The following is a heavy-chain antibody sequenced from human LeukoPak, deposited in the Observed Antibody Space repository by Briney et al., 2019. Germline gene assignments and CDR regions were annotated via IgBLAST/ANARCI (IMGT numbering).Heavy chain of an antibody. D-gene: IGHD3-22*01. Sequence: SQTLSLTCTVSGNSISSGDNYWSWIRQPAGKGLEWIGRIYTSGSTNYNPSLKSRVTISGDTSKNQFSLKLSSVTAADTAVYYCARRGVRYYDSSGYHRRFNWFDPWGQGTLVTVSS. CDR2: IYTSGST. V-gene: IGHV4-61*02. CDR1: GNSISSGDNY. J-gene: IGHJ5*02. CDR3: ARRGVRYYDSSGYHRRFNWFDP.